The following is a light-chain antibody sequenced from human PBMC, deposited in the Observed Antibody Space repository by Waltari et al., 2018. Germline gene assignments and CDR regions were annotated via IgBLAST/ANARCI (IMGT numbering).Light chain of an antibody. CDR2: GAS. CDR3: QQYDISPLT. V-gene: IGKV3-20*01. CDR1: QTVRTTY. J-gene: IGKJ4*01. Sequence: EIVLTPSPSTLSLSPGERATLPCRASQTVRTTYLAWYQQKPGPAPTLLISGASSRATGITDRFSGSGSGTDFSLTISSLEPEDFAVYYCQQYDISPLTFGGGTKVEIK.